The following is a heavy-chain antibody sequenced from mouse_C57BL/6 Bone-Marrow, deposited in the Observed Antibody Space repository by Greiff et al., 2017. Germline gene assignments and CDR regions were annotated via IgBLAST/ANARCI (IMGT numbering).Heavy chain of an antibody. CDR1: GYTFTDYN. D-gene: IGHD1-1*01. J-gene: IGHJ4*01. CDR2: INPNNGGN. CDR3: ARSITTVVGASMDY. V-gene: IGHV1-22*01. Sequence: VQLQQSGPELVKPGASVKMSCKASGYTFTDYNMHWVKQSHGKSPEWIGYINPNNGGNSYNQKFKGKATLTVNKSSSTAYMELRSLTSEDSAVYYCARSITTVVGASMDYWGQGTSVTVSS.